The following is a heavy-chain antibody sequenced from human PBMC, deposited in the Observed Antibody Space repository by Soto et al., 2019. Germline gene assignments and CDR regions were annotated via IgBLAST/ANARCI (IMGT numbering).Heavy chain of an antibody. V-gene: IGHV4-39*01. D-gene: IGHD1-26*01. CDR2: IYHSGTT. J-gene: IGHJ1*01. CDR1: GGSISSSSYY. CDR3: AVHGSTSGSYSEYFKH. Sequence: SETLSLTCTVSGGSISSSSYYWGWIRQPPGKGLEWIGSIYHSGTTYYNSSLKSRVTISVDTSRNQFSLKLSSVTAADTAVYYCAVHGSTSGSYSEYFKHWGQG.